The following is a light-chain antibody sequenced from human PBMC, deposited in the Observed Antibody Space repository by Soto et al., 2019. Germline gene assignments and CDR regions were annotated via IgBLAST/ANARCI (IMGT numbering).Light chain of an antibody. CDR1: SSDVGGYNS. Sequence: HSLLTQPASVSGSPGQSITISCTGTSSDVGGYNSVSWYQQHPGKAPKLILYDVTDRPSGVSYRFSGSKSGNTASLTISGLQAADEADYFCSSFTSSMTNVFGSGTKVTVL. CDR3: SSFTSSMTNV. V-gene: IGLV2-14*01. CDR2: DVT. J-gene: IGLJ1*01.